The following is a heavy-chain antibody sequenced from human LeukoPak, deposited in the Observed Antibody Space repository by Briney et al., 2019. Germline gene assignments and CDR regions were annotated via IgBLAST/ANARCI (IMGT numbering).Heavy chain of an antibody. CDR3: AKEDRRGRHFDY. CDR2: ISWNSGSL. D-gene: IGHD3-16*01. V-gene: IGHV3-9*01. Sequence: PGGSLRLSCAASGFTFYDYAMHWVRQALGKGLEWVSDISWNSGSLGYADSVKGRFTISRDNAKNSLYLQMNSLRAEDTALYYCAKEDRRGRHFDYWGQGTLVTVSS. CDR1: GFTFYDYA. J-gene: IGHJ4*02.